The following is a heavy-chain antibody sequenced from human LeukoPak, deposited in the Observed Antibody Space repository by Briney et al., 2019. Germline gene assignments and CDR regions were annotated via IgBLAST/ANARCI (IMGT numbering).Heavy chain of an antibody. Sequence: SETLSLTCTVSGGSISSGSYYWSWIRQPAGKGLEWIGYIYYSGSTNYNPSLKSRVTISVDTSKNQFSLKLSSVTAADTAVYYCARDGAYSSSWYRYYYFDYWGQGTLVTVSS. CDR1: GGSISSGSYY. V-gene: IGHV4-61*10. CDR3: ARDGAYSSSWYRYYYFDY. CDR2: IYYSGST. D-gene: IGHD6-13*01. J-gene: IGHJ4*02.